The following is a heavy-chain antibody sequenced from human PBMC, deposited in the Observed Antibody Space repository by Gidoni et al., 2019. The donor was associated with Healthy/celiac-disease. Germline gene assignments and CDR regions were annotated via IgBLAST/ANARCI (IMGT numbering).Heavy chain of an antibody. D-gene: IGHD3-10*01. CDR2: IYPGDSDT. V-gene: IGHV5-51*01. CDR1: GYSFTSYW. J-gene: IGHJ5*02. CDR3: ARHSTMVRGVIGNWFDP. Sequence: EVQLVQSGAAVKKPGESLKISCMGSGYSFTSYWIGWVRQMPGKGLEWMGIIYPGDSDTRYSPSFQGQVTISADKSISTAYLQWSSLKASDTAMYYCARHSTMVRGVIGNWFDPWGQGTLVTVSS.